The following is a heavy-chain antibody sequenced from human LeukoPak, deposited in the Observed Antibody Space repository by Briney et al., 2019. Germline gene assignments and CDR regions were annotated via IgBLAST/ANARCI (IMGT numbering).Heavy chain of an antibody. D-gene: IGHD3-16*01. CDR1: GFTFSTYW. Sequence: GGSLRLSCAASGFTFSTYWMHWVRQAPGKGLVWVSRINSDGSGTAYADSVKSRFTISRDNAKNTLYLQMSSLRVEDTAVYYCANGYTSTYYNALDIRGQGTMVTVSS. CDR3: ANGYTSTYYNALDI. CDR2: INSDGSGT. V-gene: IGHV3-74*01. J-gene: IGHJ3*02.